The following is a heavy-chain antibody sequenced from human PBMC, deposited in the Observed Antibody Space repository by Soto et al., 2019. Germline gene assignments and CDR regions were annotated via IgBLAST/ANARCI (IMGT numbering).Heavy chain of an antibody. J-gene: IGHJ5*02. CDR2: IYYSGST. CDR3: AREHCGGDCLSNWFDP. Sequence: SETLSLTCTVSGGSISSYYWSWIRQPPGKGLEWIGYIYYSGSTNYNPSLKSRVTISVDTSKNQFSLKLSSVTAADTAVYYCAREHCGGDCLSNWFDPWGQGTLVTVSS. V-gene: IGHV4-59*01. CDR1: GGSISSYY. D-gene: IGHD2-21*02.